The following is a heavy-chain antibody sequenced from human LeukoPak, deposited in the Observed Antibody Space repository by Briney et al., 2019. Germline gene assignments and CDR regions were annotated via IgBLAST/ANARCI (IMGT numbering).Heavy chain of an antibody. CDR2: INPNSGGT. CDR1: GYTFTGYY. D-gene: IGHD2-2*01. Sequence: ASVKVSCKASGYTFTGYYMHWVRQAPGQGLEWMGWINPNSGGTNYAQKFRGRVTMTRDTSISTAYMELSRLRSDDTAVYYCARDVLGYCSSTSCSPNQYFDYWGQGTLVTVSS. CDR3: ARDVLGYCSSTSCSPNQYFDY. J-gene: IGHJ4*02. V-gene: IGHV1-2*02.